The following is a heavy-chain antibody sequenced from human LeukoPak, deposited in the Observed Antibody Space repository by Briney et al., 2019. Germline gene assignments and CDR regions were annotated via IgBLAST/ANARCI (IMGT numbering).Heavy chain of an antibody. J-gene: IGHJ3*02. CDR3: ARRNRFFGDAFDI. CDR2: FYYSGST. Sequence: SETLSLTCTVSGGSISSSSYYWGWIRQPPGKGLEWIGSFYYSGSTYYNPSLKSRVTISVDTSKNQFSLKLSSVTAADTAVYYCARRNRFFGDAFDIWGQGTMVTVSS. V-gene: IGHV4-39*01. CDR1: GGSISSSSYY. D-gene: IGHD3-3*01.